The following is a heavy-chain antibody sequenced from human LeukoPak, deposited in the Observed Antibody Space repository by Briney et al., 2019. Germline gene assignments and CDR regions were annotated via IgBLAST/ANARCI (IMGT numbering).Heavy chain of an antibody. V-gene: IGHV3-9*01. CDR2: ISWNSGSI. J-gene: IGHJ4*02. CDR3: AKDISVWGSYRYLDY. D-gene: IGHD3-16*02. CDR1: GFTFDDYA. Sequence: GGPLRLSCAASGFTFDDYAMHWVRQAPGKGLEWVSGISWNSGSIGYADSVKGRFTISRDNAKNSLYLQMNSLRAEDTALYYCAKDISVWGSYRYLDYWGQGTLVTVSS.